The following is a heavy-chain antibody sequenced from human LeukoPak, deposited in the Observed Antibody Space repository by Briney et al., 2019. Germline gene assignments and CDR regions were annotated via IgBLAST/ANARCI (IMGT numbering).Heavy chain of an antibody. Sequence: PSEPLSLTCAVYGGSFSGYYWSWIRQPPGKGLEWIGEINHSGSTNYNPSLKSRVTISVDTSKNQFSLKLSSVTAADTAVYYCARGYYYMDVWGKGTTVTISS. J-gene: IGHJ6*03. V-gene: IGHV4-34*01. CDR3: ARGYYYMDV. CDR2: INHSGST. CDR1: GGSFSGYY.